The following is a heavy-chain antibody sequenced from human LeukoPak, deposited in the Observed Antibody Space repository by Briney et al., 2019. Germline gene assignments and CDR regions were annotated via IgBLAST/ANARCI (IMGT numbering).Heavy chain of an antibody. V-gene: IGHV3-23*01. J-gene: IGHJ4*02. CDR1: GITLSNYG. Sequence: GGSLRLSCAVSGITLSNYGMSWVRQTPGKGLEWVAGISDSGGSTNYADSVKGRFTISRDNAKNTLYLQMNSLRAEDTAVYFCAKRGVVIRVILVGFHKQAYYFDSWGQGALVTVSS. D-gene: IGHD3-10*01. CDR3: AKRGVVIRVILVGFHKQAYYFDS. CDR2: ISDSGGST.